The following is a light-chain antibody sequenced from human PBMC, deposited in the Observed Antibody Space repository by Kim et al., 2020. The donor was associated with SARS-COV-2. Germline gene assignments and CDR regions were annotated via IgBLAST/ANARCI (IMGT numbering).Light chain of an antibody. J-gene: IGLJ3*02. V-gene: IGLV2-14*03. CDR3: SSFTDSNSWV. CDR1: SSDVGGYNY. Sequence: GESSTISCTGTSSDVGGYNYVAGYQQHPGKAPKLMIYDVNSRPTGVSSRFSGSKSGNTASLTISGLQPEDDADYYCSSFTDSNSWVFGGGTQLTVL. CDR2: DVN.